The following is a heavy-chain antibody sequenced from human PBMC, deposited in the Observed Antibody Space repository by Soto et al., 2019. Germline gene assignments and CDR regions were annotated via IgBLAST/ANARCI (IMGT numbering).Heavy chain of an antibody. CDR3: ARSSFRGGSNFVIFDL. CDR1: AYNYAGYW. V-gene: IGHV5-51*01. CDR2: IYPGDSDT. Sequence: GESLKISCKASAYNYAGYWLGWVRQMPGKGLELMGIIYPGDSDTRYSPSFQGQVTFSADKSISTAYVQWSSLKASDTAMYYCARSSFRGGSNFVIFDLWGQGSLVTVSS. J-gene: IGHJ5*02. D-gene: IGHD1-26*01.